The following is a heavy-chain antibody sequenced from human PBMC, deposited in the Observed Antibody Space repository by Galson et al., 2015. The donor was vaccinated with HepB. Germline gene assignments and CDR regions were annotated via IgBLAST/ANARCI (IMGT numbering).Heavy chain of an antibody. CDR1: GFTFTSSA. J-gene: IGHJ6*03. V-gene: IGHV1-58*02. CDR2: IVVGSGNT. D-gene: IGHD6-13*01. CDR3: AAVGVAAGTAYYYYYMDV. Sequence: SVKVSCKASGFTFTSSAMQWVRQARGQRLEWIGWIVVGSGNTNYAQKFQERVTITRDMSTSTAYMELSSLRSEDTAVYYCAAVGVAAGTAYYYYYMDVWGKGTPVTVSS.